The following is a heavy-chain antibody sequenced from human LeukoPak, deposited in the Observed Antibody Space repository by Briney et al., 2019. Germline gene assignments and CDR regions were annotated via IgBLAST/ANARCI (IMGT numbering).Heavy chain of an antibody. V-gene: IGHV3-23*01. Sequence: GGSLRLSCAASGFTFSSYAMSWVRRAPGKGLEWVSAISGSGGSTYYADSVKGRFTISRDNSKNTLYLQMNSLRAEDTAVYYCATIWDNYDFWSGYYRPADYWGQGTLVTVSS. D-gene: IGHD3-3*01. CDR2: ISGSGGST. J-gene: IGHJ4*02. CDR3: ATIWDNYDFWSGYYRPADY. CDR1: GFTFSSYA.